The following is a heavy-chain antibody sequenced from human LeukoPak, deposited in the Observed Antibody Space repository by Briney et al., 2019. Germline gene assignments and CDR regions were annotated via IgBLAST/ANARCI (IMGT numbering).Heavy chain of an antibody. CDR2: INPNTGDT. V-gene: IGHV1-2*06. Sequence: ASVKVSCKASGYTITGYYMHWVRQAPGQGLEWMGRINPNTGDTNSARKFQGRITMTRDTSISTVYMELSSLRSEDTAVYYCARVLWFGEGDINDYWGQGTLVTVSS. CDR3: ARVLWFGEGDINDY. J-gene: IGHJ4*02. CDR1: GYTITGYY. D-gene: IGHD3-10*01.